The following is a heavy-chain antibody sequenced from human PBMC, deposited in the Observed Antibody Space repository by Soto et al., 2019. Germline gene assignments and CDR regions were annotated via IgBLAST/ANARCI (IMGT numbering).Heavy chain of an antibody. CDR1: GFTFSNAL. CDR3: TTKDIVVVVPANYDY. CDR2: IKSKTDGGTT. D-gene: IGHD2-15*01. Sequence: PGGSLRLSCAASGFTFSNALMSWVRQAPGKGLEWVGRIKSKTDGGTTDYAAPVKGRFTISRDDSKNTLYLQMNSLKTEDTAVYYCTTKDIVVVVPANYDYWGKVTLATAPQ. J-gene: IGHJ4*02. V-gene: IGHV3-15*01.